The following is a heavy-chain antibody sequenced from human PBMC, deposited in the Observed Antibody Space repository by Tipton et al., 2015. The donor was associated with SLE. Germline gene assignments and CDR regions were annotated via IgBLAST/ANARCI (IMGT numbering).Heavy chain of an antibody. J-gene: IGHJ6*02. CDR2: MYYSGTT. Sequence: GLVKPSETLSLTCNVSGGSISSSTYYWGWIRQPPGKGLEWIASMYYSGTTYYNPSLKSRVTISVDTSKNQFSLKLSSVTAADTAVYNCVRQPPGGGPGYQYDMDVWGQRTAVTVSS. D-gene: IGHD1-14*01. V-gene: IGHV4-39*07. CDR1: GGSISSSTYY. CDR3: VRQPPGGGPGYQYDMDV.